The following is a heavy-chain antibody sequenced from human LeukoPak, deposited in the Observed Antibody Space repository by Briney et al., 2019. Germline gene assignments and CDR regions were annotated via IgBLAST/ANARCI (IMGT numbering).Heavy chain of an antibody. CDR2: FDPDNSET. D-gene: IGHD5-12*01. CDR1: GSTLTQLS. CDR3: ATEDIGYYYGVDV. V-gene: IGHV1-24*01. J-gene: IGHJ6*02. Sequence: GASVKVSCKVSGSTLTQLSILWVRQAPGEGLEWMGGFDPDNSETSYAQKLQGRMTMTEDKSTDTAYMELTSLRSEDTAVYYCATEDIGYYYGVDVWGQGTTVTVSS.